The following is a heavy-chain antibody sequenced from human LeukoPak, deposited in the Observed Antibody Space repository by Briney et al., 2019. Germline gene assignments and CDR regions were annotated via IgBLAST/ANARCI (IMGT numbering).Heavy chain of an antibody. D-gene: IGHD3-16*01. CDR3: ARGWGQTKEKIDY. Sequence: ASETLSLTCAVYGGSFSGYYWSWIRQPPGKGLEWIGEINHSGSTNYNPSLKSRVTISVDTSKNQFSLKLSSVTAADTAVYYCARGWGQTKEKIDYWGQGTLVTVSS. V-gene: IGHV4-34*01. CDR1: GGSFSGYY. CDR2: INHSGST. J-gene: IGHJ4*02.